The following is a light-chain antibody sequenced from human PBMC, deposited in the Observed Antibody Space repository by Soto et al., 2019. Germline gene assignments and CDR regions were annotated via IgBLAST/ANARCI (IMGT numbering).Light chain of an antibody. CDR2: VNSDGSH. Sequence: QSVLTQSPSASASLGASVKLTSTLSSGHDSYAIAWHQQQPEKGPRYLMKVNSDGSHSKGDGIPDRFSGSSSGAERYLTISSLQSEDEADYYCQTWSTDIRVFGGGTKVTVL. CDR1: SGHDSYA. J-gene: IGLJ3*02. V-gene: IGLV4-69*01. CDR3: QTWSTDIRV.